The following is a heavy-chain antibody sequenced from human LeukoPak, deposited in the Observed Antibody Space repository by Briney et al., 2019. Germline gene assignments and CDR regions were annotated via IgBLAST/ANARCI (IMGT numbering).Heavy chain of an antibody. CDR1: GGSLSYY. J-gene: IGHJ4*02. CDR2: ISSSGNT. D-gene: IGHD2-15*01. V-gene: IGHV4-39*01. Sequence: SETLSLTCTVSGGSLSYYWGWIRQPPGKGLEWIGSISSSGNTYYNPSLKSRVTMSVDTSKNQFSLKLNSVTAADTAVYYCARRGGGSYSDYWGQGTLVTVSS. CDR3: ARRGGGSYSDY.